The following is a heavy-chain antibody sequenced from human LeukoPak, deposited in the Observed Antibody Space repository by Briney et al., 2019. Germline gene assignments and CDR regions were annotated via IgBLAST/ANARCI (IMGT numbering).Heavy chain of an antibody. CDR3: ASDFGDDAFDI. Sequence: SVKVSRKASGGTFSSYTISWVRQAPGQGLEWMGRIIPILGIANYAQKLQGRVTITADKSTSTAYMELSSLRSEDTAVYYCASDFGDDAFDIWGQGTMVTVSS. J-gene: IGHJ3*02. D-gene: IGHD3-16*01. CDR1: GGTFSSYT. V-gene: IGHV1-69*02. CDR2: IIPILGIA.